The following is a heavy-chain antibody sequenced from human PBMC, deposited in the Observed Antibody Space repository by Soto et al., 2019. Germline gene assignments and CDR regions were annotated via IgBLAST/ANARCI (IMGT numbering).Heavy chain of an antibody. CDR1: GFIFSDYH. V-gene: IGHV3-72*01. CDR3: VGESFYRLDY. J-gene: IGHJ4*01. D-gene: IGHD3-16*01. CDR2: SRNESYDYTT. Sequence: EAQLVEFGGGLVQPGGSLRLSCTASGFIFSDYHMNWVRQAPGKGLEWVGRSRNESYDYTTEYAASVKGRFIISRDTSRNFLFLQMNSLETEDTAVYYCVGESFYRLDYWGHGTLVTVSS.